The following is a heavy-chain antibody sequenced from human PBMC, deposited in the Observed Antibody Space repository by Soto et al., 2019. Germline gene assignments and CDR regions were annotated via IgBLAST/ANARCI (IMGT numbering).Heavy chain of an antibody. CDR1: GISVSTSDYY. CDR2: IYYSGST. D-gene: IGHD2-2*01. CDR3: ARCSSTPAAPGDYYYGMDV. J-gene: IGHJ6*02. V-gene: IGHV4-39*07. Sequence: KPSETLSLTCTVSGISVSTSDYYWGWVRQPPGKGLDWIGNIYYSGSTFYNPSLRSRVTISVDTSKNQFSLKLSSVTAADTAVYYCARCSSTPAAPGDYYYGMDVWGQGTTVTVSS.